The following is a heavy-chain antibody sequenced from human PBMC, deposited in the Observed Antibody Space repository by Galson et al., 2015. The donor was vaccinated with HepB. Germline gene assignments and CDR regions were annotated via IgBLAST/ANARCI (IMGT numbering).Heavy chain of an antibody. V-gene: IGHV3-33*01. D-gene: IGHD3-10*01. J-gene: IGHJ4*02. CDR2: IWYDGSNK. CDR1: GFTFSRYG. CDR3: ARDLGEFVYYFDY. Sequence: SLRLSCAASGFTFSRYGMHRVRQAPGKGLEWVAVIWYDGSNKYYADSVKGRFTISRDNSKNTLYLQMNSLRAEDTAVYYCARDLGEFVYYFDYWGQGTLVTVSS.